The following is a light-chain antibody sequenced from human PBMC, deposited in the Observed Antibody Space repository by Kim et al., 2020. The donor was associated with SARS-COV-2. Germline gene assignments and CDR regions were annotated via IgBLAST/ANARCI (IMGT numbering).Light chain of an antibody. CDR1: QSVSSNY. Sequence: SPGERATLSCRASQSVSSNYLAWYQQKPGQAPRLLIYGASSRATGIPDRFSGSGSGTDFTLIISRLEPEDIAVYYCQQYNRSPRTFGQGTKVEIK. V-gene: IGKV3-20*01. CDR3: QQYNRSPRT. CDR2: GAS. J-gene: IGKJ1*01.